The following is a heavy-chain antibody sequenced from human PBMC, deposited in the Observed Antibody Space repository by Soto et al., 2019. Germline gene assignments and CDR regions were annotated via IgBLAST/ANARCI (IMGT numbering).Heavy chain of an antibody. V-gene: IGHV4-34*01. D-gene: IGHD3-16*02. Sequence: SETLSLTCAVYGGSFSGYYWSWIRQPPGKGLEWIGEINHSGSTNYNPSLKSRVTISVDTSKNQFSLKLSSVTAADTAVYYCARDMITFGGVIGYNWFDPWGQGTLVTVSS. CDR3: ARDMITFGGVIGYNWFDP. CDR1: GGSFSGYY. CDR2: INHSGST. J-gene: IGHJ5*02.